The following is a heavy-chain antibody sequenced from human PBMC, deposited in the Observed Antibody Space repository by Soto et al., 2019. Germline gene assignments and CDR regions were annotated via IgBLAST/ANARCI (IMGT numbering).Heavy chain of an antibody. J-gene: IGHJ3*02. CDR2: IYHAGST. CDR3: ARNYGDYAAYAFDI. Sequence: SETLSLTCAVSSGSISSSNWWSWVRQPPGKGLEWIGEIYHAGSTNYSPSLESRVTISVDKSKNQFSLKLTSVTAADTAVYYCARNYGDYAAYAFDIWGQGTMVT. D-gene: IGHD4-17*01. CDR1: SGSISSSNW. V-gene: IGHV4-4*02.